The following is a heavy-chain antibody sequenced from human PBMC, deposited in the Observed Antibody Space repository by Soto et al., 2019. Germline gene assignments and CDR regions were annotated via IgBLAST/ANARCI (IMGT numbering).Heavy chain of an antibody. CDR3: AREPTMVRGVIIDYYYGMDV. CDR2: ISYDGSNK. CDR1: GFTFSSYA. D-gene: IGHD3-10*01. Sequence: LRLSCAASGFTFSSYAMHWVRQAPGKGLEWVAVISYDGSNKYYADSVKGRFTISRDNSKNTLYLQMNSLRAEDTAVYYCAREPTMVRGVIIDYYYGMDVWGQGTTVTVSS. J-gene: IGHJ6*02. V-gene: IGHV3-30-3*01.